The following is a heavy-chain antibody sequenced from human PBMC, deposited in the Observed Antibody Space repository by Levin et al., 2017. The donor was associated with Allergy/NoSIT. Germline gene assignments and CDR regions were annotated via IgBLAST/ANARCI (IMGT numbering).Heavy chain of an antibody. V-gene: IGHV3-11*01. CDR3: ARDRVFWSGYYTHYYMDV. Sequence: GESLKISCAASGFTFSDYYMSWIRQAPGKGLEWVSYISSSGSTIYYADSVKGRFTISRDNAKNSLYLQMNSLRAEDTAVYYCARDRVFWSGYYTHYYMDVWGKGTTVTVSS. J-gene: IGHJ6*03. D-gene: IGHD3-3*01. CDR2: ISSSGSTI. CDR1: GFTFSDYY.